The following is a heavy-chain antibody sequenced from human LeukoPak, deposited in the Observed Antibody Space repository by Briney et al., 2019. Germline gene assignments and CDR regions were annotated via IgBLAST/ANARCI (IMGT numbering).Heavy chain of an antibody. CDR1: GGSFSGYY. CDR3: ARGMVRGVFDY. V-gene: IGHV4-34*01. CDR2: INHSGST. Sequence: SETLSLTCAVYGGSFSGYYWSWIRQPPGKGLESIGEINHSGSTNYNPSLKSRVTISVDTSKNQFSLKLSSVTAADTAVYYCARGMVRGVFDYWGQGTLVTVSS. J-gene: IGHJ4*02. D-gene: IGHD3-10*01.